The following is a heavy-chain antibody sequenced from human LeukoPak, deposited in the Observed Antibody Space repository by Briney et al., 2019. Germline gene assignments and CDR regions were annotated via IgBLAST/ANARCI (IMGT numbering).Heavy chain of an antibody. CDR1: GFTFSSFS. CDR3: ARSLLLGTSVDY. Sequence: GGSLRLSCAASGFTFSSFSMNWVRQAPGKGLEWVSYISGSSSTIYYADSVKGRFTISRDNAKNSLYLQMNSLRDEDTALYYCARSLLLGTSVDYWGQGTLVTVSS. CDR2: ISGSSSTI. D-gene: IGHD3-22*01. J-gene: IGHJ4*02. V-gene: IGHV3-48*02.